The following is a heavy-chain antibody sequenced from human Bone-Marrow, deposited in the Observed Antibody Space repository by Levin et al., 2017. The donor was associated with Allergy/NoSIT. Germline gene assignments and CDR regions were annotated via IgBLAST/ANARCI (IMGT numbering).Heavy chain of an antibody. Sequence: GESLKISCAASGFPFSTYSINWVRQAPGKGLEWISYINGLSTTIHYAQSVKGRFTVSRDNSKNSVYLQMNSLRDEDTAVYYCARVAGSSGWWAYWGQGTQVTVSS. D-gene: IGHD6-19*01. CDR1: GFPFSTYS. CDR2: INGLSTTI. V-gene: IGHV3-48*02. CDR3: ARVAGSSGWWAY. J-gene: IGHJ4*02.